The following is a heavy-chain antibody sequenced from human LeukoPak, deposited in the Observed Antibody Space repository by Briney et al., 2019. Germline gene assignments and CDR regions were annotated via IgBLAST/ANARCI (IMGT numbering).Heavy chain of an antibody. J-gene: IGHJ5*02. D-gene: IGHD4-17*01. CDR2: ISAYNGNT. CDR1: GYTFTSYG. CDR3: ARATVTTSRFDP. Sequence: ASVKVSCKASGYTFTSYGISWVRQAPGQGLEWMGWISAYNGNTNYAQKLQGRVTMTTDTSTSTAYMELRRLRSDDTAVYYCARATVTTSRFDPWGQGTLVTVSS. V-gene: IGHV1-18*01.